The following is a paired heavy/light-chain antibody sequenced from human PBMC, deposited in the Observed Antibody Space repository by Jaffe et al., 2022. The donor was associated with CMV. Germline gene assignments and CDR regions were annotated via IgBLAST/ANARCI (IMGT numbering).Light chain of an antibody. J-gene: IGLJ2*01. Sequence: QPVLTQSSSASASLGSSVKLTCTLSSGHSSYIIAWHQQQPGKAPRYLMKLEGSGSYNKGSGVPDRFSGSSSGADRYLTISNLQSEDEADYYCETWDSNTRVFGGGTKLTVL. CDR1: SGHSSYI. V-gene: IGLV4-60*03. CDR3: ETWDSNTRV. CDR2: LEGSGSY.
Heavy chain of an antibody. CDR3: ARHPEGPTYYDFWSGYYGGGFDY. V-gene: IGHV4-39*01. D-gene: IGHD3-3*01. Sequence: QLQLQESGPGLVKPSETLSLTCTVSGGSISSSSYYWGWIRQPPGKGLEWIGSIYYSGSTYYNPSLKSRVTISVDTSKNQFSLKLSSVTAADTAVYYCARHPEGPTYYDFWSGYYGGGFDYWGQGTLVTVSS. CDR1: GGSISSSSYY. CDR2: IYYSGST. J-gene: IGHJ4*02.